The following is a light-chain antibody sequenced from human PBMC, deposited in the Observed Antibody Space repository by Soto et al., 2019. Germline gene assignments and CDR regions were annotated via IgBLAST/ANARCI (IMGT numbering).Light chain of an antibody. CDR1: SSNIGTPYD. J-gene: IGLJ2*01. V-gene: IGLV1-40*01. Sequence: QSVLTQPPSVSGAPGQRVTISCTGSSSNIGTPYDVHWYQQLPGTAPKLLIYGNSNRPSGVPDRFSGSKSGTSASLAITGLQAEEDADYYCQYYDSRLSGYVIFGGGTKLTVL. CDR3: QYYDSRLSGYVI. CDR2: GNS.